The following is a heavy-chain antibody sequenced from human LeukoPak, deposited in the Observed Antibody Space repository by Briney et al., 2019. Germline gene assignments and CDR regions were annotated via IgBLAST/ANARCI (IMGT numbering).Heavy chain of an antibody. V-gene: IGHV3-30-3*01. CDR1: GFTFNNYA. Sequence: GRSLRLSCAASGFTFNNYAMNWVRQAPGKGLEWVAALSHDGGTKYYADSVKGRFTSSRDNSKNTLYLQMNSLRAEDTAVYCCARDSHTHYFDSWGQGTLVTVSS. CDR3: ARDSHTHYFDS. J-gene: IGHJ4*02. CDR2: LSHDGGTK. D-gene: IGHD2-15*01.